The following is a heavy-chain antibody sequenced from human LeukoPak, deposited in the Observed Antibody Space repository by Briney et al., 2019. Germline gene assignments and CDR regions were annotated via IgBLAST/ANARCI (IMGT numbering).Heavy chain of an antibody. V-gene: IGHV1-69*06. CDR3: ARDWGTTGTTGWFDP. D-gene: IGHD1-1*01. Sequence: SVNLSCKASGATFSSYAISWDRHGPGQGLEWMRGFIPSFGTADNAQKYQGRVTITAAKSTSTAYMELSSLRSEDTAVYYCARDWGTTGTTGWFDPWGQGTLVTVSS. J-gene: IGHJ5*02. CDR2: FIPSFGTA. CDR1: GATFSSYA.